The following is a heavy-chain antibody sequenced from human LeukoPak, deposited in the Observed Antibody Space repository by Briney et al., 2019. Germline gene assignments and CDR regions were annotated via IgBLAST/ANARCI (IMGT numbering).Heavy chain of an antibody. CDR3: ARVGYSSGWEYYYYGMDV. CDR2: IIPIFGTA. J-gene: IGHJ6*02. V-gene: IGHV1-69*13. Sequence: SVKVSCKASGGTFISYAISWVRQATGQGLEWMGGIIPIFGTANYAQKFQGRVTITADESTSTAYMELSSLKSEDTAVYYCARVGYSSGWEYYYYGMDVWGQGTTVTVSS. D-gene: IGHD6-19*01. CDR1: GGTFISYA.